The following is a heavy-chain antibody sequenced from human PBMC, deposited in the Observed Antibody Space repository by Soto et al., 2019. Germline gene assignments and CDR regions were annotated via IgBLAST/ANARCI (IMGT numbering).Heavy chain of an antibody. CDR1: GGTFSSSA. D-gene: IGHD3-10*01. Sequence: QVRLVQSGAEMKQPGSSVTVSCKSSASGGTFSSSAIHWVRQAPGQGLEWLGGIIPIFPTIDYAQNFQGRVTISADETTTTAYMELKSLRSDDTAVYYCVTGVDRGSEADGWFDPWGQGTLVTVSS. CDR3: VTGVDRGSEADGWFDP. V-gene: IGHV1-69*01. CDR2: IIPIFPTI. J-gene: IGHJ5*02.